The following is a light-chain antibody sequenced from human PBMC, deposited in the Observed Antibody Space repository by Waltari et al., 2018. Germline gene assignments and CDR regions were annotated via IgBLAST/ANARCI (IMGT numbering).Light chain of an antibody. CDR1: SPNIGPDY. V-gene: IGLV1-47*01. CDR2: KNG. CDR3: AAWDDSLSGVI. J-gene: IGLJ2*01. Sequence: QSVLTQPPSASGTPGQRVTLPWSGSSPNIGPDYVSWYPLLPGTAPKLLTYKNGQRPSGVPDRFSASKSGTSASLAISGLRSEDEADYYCAAWDDSLSGVIFGGGTKLTVL.